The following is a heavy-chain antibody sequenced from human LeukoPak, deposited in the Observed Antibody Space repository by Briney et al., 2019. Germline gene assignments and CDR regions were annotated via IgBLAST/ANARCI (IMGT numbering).Heavy chain of an antibody. D-gene: IGHD1-1*01. CDR1: GFTFSSYS. J-gene: IGHJ4*02. V-gene: IGHV3-30*02. CDR2: IPYDETNK. Sequence: GGSLRLSCAASGFTFSSYSMNWVRQAPGKGLEWVSFIPYDETNKYYADSVKGRFTISRDNSKNTLFLRMNGLRAEDTAVYYCAKGILESDWNPSVDWGQGTLVTVSS. CDR3: AKGILESDWNPSVD.